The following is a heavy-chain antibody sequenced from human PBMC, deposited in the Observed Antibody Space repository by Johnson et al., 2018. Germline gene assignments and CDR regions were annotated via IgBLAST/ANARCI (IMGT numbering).Heavy chain of an antibody. CDR3: TTRSPYSSPDYYDSSGYSSRLNAFDI. Sequence: EVQLLETGGGLVKPGGSLRLSCAASGFTFSNAWMNWVRQAPGKGLEWVGRIKSKTDGGTTDYAAPVKGRFTISRDDSKNTLYLQMDSLKTEDTAVYYCTTRSPYSSPDYYDSSGYSSRLNAFDIWGQGTMVTVSS. V-gene: IGHV3-15*07. D-gene: IGHD3-22*01. CDR1: GFTFSNAW. CDR2: IKSKTDGGTT. J-gene: IGHJ3*02.